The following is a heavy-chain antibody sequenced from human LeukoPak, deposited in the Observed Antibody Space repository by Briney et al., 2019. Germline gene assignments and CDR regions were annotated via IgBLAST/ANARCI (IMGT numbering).Heavy chain of an antibody. D-gene: IGHD6-19*01. J-gene: IGHJ4*02. V-gene: IGHV3-30*02. CDR1: GFTFSSYG. CDR3: AKGQRGSGHEIDY. Sequence: GGSLRLSCAASGFTFSSYGMHWVRQAPGKGLEWVAFIRYDGSNKYYADSVKGRFTISRDNSKNTLYLQMNSPRAKDTAVYYCAKGQRGSGHEIDYWGQGTLVTVSS. CDR2: IRYDGSNK.